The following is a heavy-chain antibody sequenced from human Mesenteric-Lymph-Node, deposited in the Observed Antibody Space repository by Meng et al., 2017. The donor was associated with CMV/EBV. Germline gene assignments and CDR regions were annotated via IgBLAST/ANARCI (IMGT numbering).Heavy chain of an antibody. J-gene: IGHJ6*02. D-gene: IGHD6-13*01. Sequence: GGSLRLSCTVSGGSIRTNTYYWGWLRQPPGKGLEWVAFIRYDGSNKYYADSVKGRFTISRDNSKNTLYLQMNSLRAEDTAVYYCATGAAAGTVYYYHYDMDVWGQGTTVTVSS. CDR1: GGSIRTNTYY. CDR2: IRYDGSNK. V-gene: IGHV3-30*02. CDR3: ATGAAAGTVYYYHYDMDV.